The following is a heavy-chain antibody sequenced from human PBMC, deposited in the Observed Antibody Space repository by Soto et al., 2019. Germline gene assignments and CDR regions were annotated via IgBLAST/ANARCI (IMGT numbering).Heavy chain of an antibody. CDR3: AKDRGDGNYYFDS. D-gene: IGHD1-26*01. CDR1: GFTFSSHA. V-gene: IGHV3-23*01. J-gene: IGHJ4*02. CDR2: ISGDGTRA. Sequence: GGSLRLSCAASGFTFSSHAMSWVRQAPGKGLEWVSGISGDGTRAFYPDSVKGRFTISRDNSKNTLFLQMNSLRAEDTALYYCAKDRGDGNYYFDSWGQGILVTVSS.